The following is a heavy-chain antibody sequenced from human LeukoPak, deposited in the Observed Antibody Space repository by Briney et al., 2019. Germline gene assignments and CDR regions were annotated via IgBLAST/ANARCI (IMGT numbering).Heavy chain of an antibody. Sequence: PSETLSLTCTVSGGSISSSYWIWIRQPPGKGLEWIGYIYYSGSTTYTPSLKSRVTISVDTSKNQFSLRLSSVTAADTAVYYCARGSTPYLFDYWGQGTLVTVSS. CDR2: IYYSGST. V-gene: IGHV4-59*01. J-gene: IGHJ4*02. CDR1: GGSISSSY. CDR3: ARGSTPYLFDY.